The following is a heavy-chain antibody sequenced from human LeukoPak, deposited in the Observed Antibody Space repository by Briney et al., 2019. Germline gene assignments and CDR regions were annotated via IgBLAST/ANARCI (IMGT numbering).Heavy chain of an antibody. V-gene: IGHV4-34*01. CDR2: INHSGST. CDR1: GGSFSGHY. J-gene: IGHJ6*03. D-gene: IGHD1-26*01. Sequence: SETLSLTCAVYGGSFSGHYWSWIRQPPGKGLEWIGEINHSGSTNYNPSLKSRVTISVDTSKNQFSLKLSSVTAADTAVYYCARGRSESVGATNRYYYYYMDVWGKGTTVTVSS. CDR3: ARGRSESVGATNRYYYYYMDV.